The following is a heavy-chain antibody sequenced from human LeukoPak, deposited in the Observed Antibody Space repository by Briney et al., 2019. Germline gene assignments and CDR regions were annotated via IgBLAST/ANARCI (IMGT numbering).Heavy chain of an antibody. CDR3: ARDRPYXDVLTGXXXPFDY. CDR1: GYTFSSYG. V-gene: IGHV1-18*01. CDR2: ISTYNGNT. J-gene: IGHJ4*02. D-gene: IGHD3-9*01. Sequence: ASVKVSCKASGYTFSSYGISWVRQAPGQGPEWMGWISTYNGNTNYAQKLQGRVTMTTDTSTSTAYMELRSLRSDDTAVYYCARDRPYXDVLTGXXXPFDYWGQGTLVTVS.